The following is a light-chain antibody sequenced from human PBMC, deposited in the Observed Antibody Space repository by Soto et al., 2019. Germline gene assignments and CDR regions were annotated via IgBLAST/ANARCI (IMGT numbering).Light chain of an antibody. CDR2: GAS. J-gene: IGKJ4*01. V-gene: IGKV3-15*01. CDR1: QSVSSN. CDR3: QQYNNWPPLT. Sequence: EIVMTQSPATLSVSPGERATLSCRASQSVSSNLAWYQQKPGQAPRLLIYGASNRATGIPARFSGSGSGTEFTLTIGSLQSEDFAVYYCQQYNNWPPLTFGGGTKVEIK.